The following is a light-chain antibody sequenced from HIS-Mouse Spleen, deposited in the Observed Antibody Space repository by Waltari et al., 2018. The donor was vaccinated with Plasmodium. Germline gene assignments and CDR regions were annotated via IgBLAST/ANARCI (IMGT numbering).Light chain of an antibody. J-gene: IGKJ3*01. CDR3: QQYNNWSFT. V-gene: IGKV3-15*01. Sequence: EIVMTQSPATLSVSQGERATLPCRASQSVSSNFACYQQKPGQAPRLLIFGASTRATGIPARFSGSGSGTEFTLTISSLQSEDFAVYYCQQYNNWSFTFGPGTKVDIK. CDR1: QSVSSN. CDR2: GAS.